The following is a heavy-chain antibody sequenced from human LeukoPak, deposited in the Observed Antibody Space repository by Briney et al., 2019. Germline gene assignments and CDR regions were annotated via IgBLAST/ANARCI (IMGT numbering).Heavy chain of an antibody. CDR2: ISYDGSNK. Sequence: GRSLRLSCAASGFTFSSYAMHWVRQAPGKGLEWVAVISYDGSNKYYADSVKGRFTISRDNSKNTLYLQMNSLRAEDTAVYYCAKGSSAWAFQYFHHWGQGTLVTVSS. V-gene: IGHV3-30*04. J-gene: IGHJ1*01. CDR1: GFTFSSYA. D-gene: IGHD3-3*02. CDR3: AKGSSAWAFQYFHH.